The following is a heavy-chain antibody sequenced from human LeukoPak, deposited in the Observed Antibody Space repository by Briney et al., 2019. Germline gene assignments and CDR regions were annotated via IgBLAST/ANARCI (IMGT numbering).Heavy chain of an antibody. D-gene: IGHD3-22*01. Sequence: SVKVSCKASGGTFSSYAISWVRQAPGQGLEWMGGIIPISGTANYAQKFQGRVTITADESTSTAYMELSSLRSEATAVYYCARDDDYYDSIGYPAFDYWGQGTLVTVSS. V-gene: IGHV1-69*13. J-gene: IGHJ4*02. CDR2: IIPISGTA. CDR1: GGTFSSYA. CDR3: ARDDDYYDSIGYPAFDY.